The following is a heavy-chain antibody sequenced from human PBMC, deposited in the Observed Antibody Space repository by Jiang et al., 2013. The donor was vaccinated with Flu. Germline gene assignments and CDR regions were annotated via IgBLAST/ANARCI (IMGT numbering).Heavy chain of an antibody. J-gene: IGHJ5*02. CDR2: IYYSGST. CDR1: GASFSGSNSY. Sequence: GPGLVKPSETLSLTCTVSGASFSGSNSYWGWIRQPPGKGLEWIGSIYYSGSTYYNPSLKSRVTISLDTSKKQFSLKLSSVTAADTAVYYCASQHWDHGSGSYYMNHWGQGTLVTVSS. CDR3: ASQHWDHGSGSYYMNH. V-gene: IGHV4-39*07. D-gene: IGHD3-10*01.